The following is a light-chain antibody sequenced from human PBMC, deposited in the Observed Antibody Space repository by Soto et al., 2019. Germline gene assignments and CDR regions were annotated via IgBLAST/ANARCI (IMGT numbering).Light chain of an antibody. Sequence: QSALTQPASVSGSPGQSITISCTGSSSNVGGYNHVSWYHQHPGKAPKVMIYEVNNRPSGVSDRFSDSKSGNTDSLTISGLQAYDEADYYCSSYTSASTLVFGTGTKVTVL. CDR3: SSYTSASTLV. J-gene: IGLJ1*01. CDR1: SSNVGGYNH. V-gene: IGLV2-14*01. CDR2: EVN.